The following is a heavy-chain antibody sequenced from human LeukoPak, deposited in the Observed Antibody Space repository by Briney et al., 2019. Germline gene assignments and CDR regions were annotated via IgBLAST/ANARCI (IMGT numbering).Heavy chain of an antibody. CDR3: ARHGAPGYCSSTSCYTTGLFDY. Sequence: SETLSLTCTVSGGSISSSSYYWGWIRQPPGKGLEWIGSIYYMGSTYYNPSLKSRVTISVDTSKNQFSLKLSSVTAADTAVYYCARHGAPGYCSSTSCYTTGLFDYWGQGTLVTVSS. V-gene: IGHV4-39*01. D-gene: IGHD2-2*02. J-gene: IGHJ4*02. CDR1: GGSISSSSYY. CDR2: IYYMGST.